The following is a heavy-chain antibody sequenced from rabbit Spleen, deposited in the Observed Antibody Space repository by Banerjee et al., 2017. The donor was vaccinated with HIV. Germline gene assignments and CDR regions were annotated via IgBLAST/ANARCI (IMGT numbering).Heavy chain of an antibody. CDR1: GFSFSDRDV. V-gene: IGHV1S45*01. CDR2: INTATGKD. CDR3: ARDLPEIVGWNFGF. Sequence: QEQLEESGGDLVKPEGSLTLTCTASGFSFSDRDVMCWVRQAPGKGLEWIACINTATGKDVYASWAKGRFTISKTSSTTVTLQMTSLTAADTATYFCARDLPEIVGWNFGFWGPGTLVTVS. D-gene: IGHD1-1*01. J-gene: IGHJ4*02.